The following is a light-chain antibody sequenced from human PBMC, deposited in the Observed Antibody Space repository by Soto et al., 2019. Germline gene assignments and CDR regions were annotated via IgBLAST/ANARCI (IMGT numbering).Light chain of an antibody. V-gene: IGKV3D-20*01. CDR3: QQYGSSPST. J-gene: IGKJ1*01. CDR1: QSITNTY. CDR2: HAS. Sequence: EIVLTQSPATLSLSPGERATLSCGASQSITNTYLAWYQQKPGLAPRLLIYHASTRATGIPDRFSGSGSGTDFTLTIGRVEPEDFAVYYCQQYGSSPSTFGQGTKVDIK.